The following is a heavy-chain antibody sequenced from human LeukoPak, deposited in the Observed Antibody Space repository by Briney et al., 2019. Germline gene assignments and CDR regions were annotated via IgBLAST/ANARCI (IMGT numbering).Heavy chain of an antibody. CDR2: INPNSGGT. CDR1: GYTFTGYY. V-gene: IGHV1-2*02. J-gene: IGHJ4*02. CDR3: ARPAHIRGTAMVIRG. Sequence: ASVKVSCKASGYTFTGYYMHWVRQPPGQGLEWMGWINPNSGGTNYAQKFQGRVAMTRDTSIRTAYMDLSRLRAHDTAVYYCARPAHIRGTAMVIRGWGQGTLVTVSS. D-gene: IGHD5-18*01.